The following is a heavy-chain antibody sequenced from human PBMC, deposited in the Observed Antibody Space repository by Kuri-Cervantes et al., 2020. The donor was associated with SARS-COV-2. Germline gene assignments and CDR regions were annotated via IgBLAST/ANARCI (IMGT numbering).Heavy chain of an antibody. V-gene: IGHV1-18*01. CDR1: GYTFTSYG. Sequence: ASVKVSCKASGYTFTSYGISWVRQAPGQGLEWMGWISAYNGNTNYAQKLQGRVTMTTDTSTSTVYMELSSLRSEDTAVYYCARLSTKTEIGDFDYWGQGTLVTISS. CDR2: ISAYNGNT. D-gene: IGHD5/OR15-5a*01. CDR3: ARLSTKTEIGDFDY. J-gene: IGHJ4*02.